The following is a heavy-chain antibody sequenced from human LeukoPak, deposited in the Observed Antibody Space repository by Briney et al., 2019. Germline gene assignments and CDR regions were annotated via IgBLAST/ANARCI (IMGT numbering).Heavy chain of an antibody. J-gene: IGHJ4*02. V-gene: IGHV1-69*13. CDR2: IIPIFGTA. Sequence: SVKVSCKASGGTFSIYAISWVRQAPGQGLEWMGGIIPIFGTANYAQKFQGRVTITADESTSTAYMELSSLRSEDTAVYYCARRASSGWGNPLDYWGQGTLVTVSS. CDR3: ARRASSGWGNPLDY. D-gene: IGHD6-19*01. CDR1: GGTFSIYA.